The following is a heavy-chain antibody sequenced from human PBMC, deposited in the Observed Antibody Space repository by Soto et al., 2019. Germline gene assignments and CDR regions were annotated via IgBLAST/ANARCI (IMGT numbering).Heavy chain of an antibody. CDR1: GYTFTGYY. CDR3: ARQWVSYGMGV. D-gene: IGHD1-26*01. J-gene: IGHJ6*02. V-gene: IGHV1-2*04. Sequence: QVQLVQSGAEVKKPGASVKVSCKASGYTFTGYYLHWVRQAPGQGLEWMGGNNPNSGGTNYALNFQGWVTMTGDTSISTAYSELSRLRSSATALYYCARQWVSYGMGVWGQGTTVTVSS. CDR2: NNPNSGGT.